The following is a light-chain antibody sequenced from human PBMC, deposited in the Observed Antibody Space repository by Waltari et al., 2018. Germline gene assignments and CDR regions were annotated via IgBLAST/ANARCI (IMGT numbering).Light chain of an antibody. J-gene: IGKJ2*01. CDR3: QQYNSYPYT. CDR1: QSISSY. V-gene: IGKV1-5*03. Sequence: DIQMTQSPSSLSASVGDRVTITCRASQSISSYLNWYQQKPGKVPKLLIYQASSLQSGVPSRFSGSGSGTEFTLTISGLQPDDFATYYCQQYNSYPYTFGQGTKLEI. CDR2: QAS.